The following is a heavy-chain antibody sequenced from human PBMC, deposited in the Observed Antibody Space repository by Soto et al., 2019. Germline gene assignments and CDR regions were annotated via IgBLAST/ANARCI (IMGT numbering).Heavy chain of an antibody. V-gene: IGHV3-30*18. CDR2: ISYDGSNK. J-gene: IGHJ4*02. CDR1: GFTFSSYG. Sequence: GGSLRLSCAAPGFTFSSYGMHWVRQAPGKGLEWVAVISYDGSNKYYADSVKGRFTISRDNSKNTLYLQMNSLRAEDTAVYYCAKDVSSSYYYDIAYFDYWGQGTLVTVSS. D-gene: IGHD3-22*01. CDR3: AKDVSSSYYYDIAYFDY.